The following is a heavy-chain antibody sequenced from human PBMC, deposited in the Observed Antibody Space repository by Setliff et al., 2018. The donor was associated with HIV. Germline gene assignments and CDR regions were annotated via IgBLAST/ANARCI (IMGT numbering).Heavy chain of an antibody. J-gene: IGHJ4*02. V-gene: IGHV3-7*03. CDR2: TKFDGSES. CDR1: GFTVSTYY. CDR3: ARAYYDRFDSSGYDY. D-gene: IGHD3-22*01. Sequence: GGSLRLSCAASGFTVSTYYMSWVRQAPGKGLEWVSNTKFDGSESYYVDSVKGRFIASTDNAKNSLFLQMNSLKAEDTAVYYCARAYYDRFDSSGYDYWGQGTLVTVSS.